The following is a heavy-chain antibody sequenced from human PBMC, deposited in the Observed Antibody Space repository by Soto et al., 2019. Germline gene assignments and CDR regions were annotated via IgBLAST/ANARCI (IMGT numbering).Heavy chain of an antibody. CDR2: IFYSGHT. D-gene: IGHD2-21*02. Sequence: QVQLQESGPGLVKPSQTLSLSCTVSGGSISSGDYYWSWIRQPLGKGLEWIGYIFYSGHTYYNPSLKSRVTISVDTSKNQFFLKLSSVTAADTAVYYCARDNGGNSEFGYWGQGTLVTVSS. CDR3: ARDNGGNSEFGY. V-gene: IGHV4-30-4*01. J-gene: IGHJ4*02. CDR1: GGSISSGDYY.